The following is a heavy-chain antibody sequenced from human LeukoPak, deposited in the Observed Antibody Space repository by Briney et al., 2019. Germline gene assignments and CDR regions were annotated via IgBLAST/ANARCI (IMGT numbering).Heavy chain of an antibody. CDR1: GFTFSSYS. D-gene: IGHD6-19*01. V-gene: IGHV3-21*05. Sequence: GGSLRLSCAASGFTFSSYSMNWVRQAPGKGLEWVSYISTSSSHTNYADSVKGRFTISRDNAKNSLYLQMNSLRAEDTAVYYCARARHSSGWVNWFDPWGQGTLVTVSS. CDR3: ARARHSSGWVNWFDP. CDR2: ISTSSSHT. J-gene: IGHJ5*02.